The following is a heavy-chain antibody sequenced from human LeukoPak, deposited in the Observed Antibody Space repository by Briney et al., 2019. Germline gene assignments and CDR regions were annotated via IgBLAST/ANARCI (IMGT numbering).Heavy chain of an antibody. CDR3: ASSRSGGFWSGYSSYNWFDP. CDR2: IYYSGST. Sequence: PSEALSLTCTVSGGSISSYYWSWIRQPPGKGLEGIGYIYYSGSTNYNPPLKSRVTISVDTSKNQFSLKLSSVTAADTAVYYCASSRSGGFWSGYSSYNWFDPWGQGTLVTVSS. V-gene: IGHV4-59*01. CDR1: GGSISSYY. J-gene: IGHJ5*02. D-gene: IGHD3-3*01.